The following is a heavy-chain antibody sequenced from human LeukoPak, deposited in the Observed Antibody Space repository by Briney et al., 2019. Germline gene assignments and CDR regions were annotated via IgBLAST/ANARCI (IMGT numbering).Heavy chain of an antibody. V-gene: IGHV3-23*01. CDR1: GFTFSSYA. Sequence: GGSLRLSCGASGFTFSSYAMSWGPQAPGEGLEGVSAISGSGDSTYYADSVKGRFTISRDNSKNTLYLQMNSLRAEDTAVYYCAKGPSDLQWLHYFDYWGQGTLVTVSS. CDR3: AKGPSDLQWLHYFDY. J-gene: IGHJ4*02. D-gene: IGHD6-19*01. CDR2: ISGSGDST.